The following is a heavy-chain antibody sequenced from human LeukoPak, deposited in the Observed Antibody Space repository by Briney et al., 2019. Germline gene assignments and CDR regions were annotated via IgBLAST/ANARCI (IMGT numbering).Heavy chain of an antibody. J-gene: IGHJ6*03. CDR1: GYTFNKYY. D-gene: IGHD3-10*01. V-gene: IGHV1-46*02. Sequence: ASVKVSCKASGYTFNKYYMHWVRQAPGQGLEWMGVINPSGGATTYAQKFQGRVTMTRNTSISTAYMELSSLRSEDTAVYYCARAYYGSGSYSLYYYYYMDVWGKGTTVTISS. CDR3: ARAYYGSGSYSLYYYYYMDV. CDR2: INPSGGAT.